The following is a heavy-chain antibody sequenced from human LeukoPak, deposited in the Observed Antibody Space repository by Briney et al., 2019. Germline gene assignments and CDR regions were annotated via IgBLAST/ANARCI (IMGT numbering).Heavy chain of an antibody. Sequence: GSLRLSCAASGFTFSNAWMSWIRQPPGKGLEWVGEINHSGSTNYNPSLKSRVTISVDTSKNQFSLKLSSVTAADTAVYYCARGRVIAVAGTGYYYYYGMDVWGQGTTVTVSS. D-gene: IGHD6-19*01. V-gene: IGHV4-34*01. J-gene: IGHJ6*02. CDR2: INHSGST. CDR3: ARGRVIAVAGTGYYYYYGMDV. CDR1: GFTFSNAW.